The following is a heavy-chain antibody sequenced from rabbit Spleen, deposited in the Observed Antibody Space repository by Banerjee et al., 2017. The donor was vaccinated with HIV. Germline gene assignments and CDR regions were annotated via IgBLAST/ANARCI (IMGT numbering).Heavy chain of an antibody. CDR2: INAATGKP. V-gene: IGHV1S40*01. Sequence: QSLEESGGDLVKPGASLTLTCTASGFSFSSVYDMCWVRQAPGKGLEWIACINAATGKPVYATWAKGRFTISKTSSTAVALQMTSLTAADTATYFCARWASSDGYFDLWGPGTLVTVS. CDR3: ARWASSDGYFDL. D-gene: IGHD1-1*01. CDR1: GFSFSSVYD. J-gene: IGHJ4*01.